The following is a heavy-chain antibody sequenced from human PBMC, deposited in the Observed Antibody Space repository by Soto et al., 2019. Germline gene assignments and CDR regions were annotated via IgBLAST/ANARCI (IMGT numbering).Heavy chain of an antibody. V-gene: IGHV3-30-3*01. D-gene: IGHD3-22*01. CDR1: GFTFSSYA. CDR3: ARDRMAMIVVVITADNYFDY. CDR2: ISYDGSNK. Sequence: QVQLVESGGGVVQPGRSLRLSCAASGFTFSSYAMHWVRQAPGKGLEWVAVISYDGSNKYYADSVKGRFTISRDNSKNTLYLQMNSLRAEDTAVYYCARDRMAMIVVVITADNYFDYWGQGTLVTVSS. J-gene: IGHJ4*02.